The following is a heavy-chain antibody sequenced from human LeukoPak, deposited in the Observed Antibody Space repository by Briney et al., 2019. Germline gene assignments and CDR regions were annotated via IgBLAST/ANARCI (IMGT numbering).Heavy chain of an antibody. CDR1: GFTFSNYW. Sequence: GGSLRLSCAASGFTFSNYWMTWVRLAPGKGLEWVAHIKEDGGEKHYVDPVKGRFTISRDNAKNSPYLQMNSLRAEDTAMYYCVRDRGYCSGGTCYALWDYWGQGTLVTVSS. J-gene: IGHJ4*02. CDR2: IKEDGGEK. V-gene: IGHV3-7*01. CDR3: VRDRGYCSGGTCYALWDY. D-gene: IGHD2-15*01.